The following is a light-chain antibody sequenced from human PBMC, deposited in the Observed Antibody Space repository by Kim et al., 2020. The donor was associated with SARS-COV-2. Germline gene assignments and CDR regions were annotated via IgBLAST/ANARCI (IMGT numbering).Light chain of an antibody. CDR2: GAS. Sequence: EIVMTQSPATLSVSPGERATLPCRASQSISSNLAWYQQKPGQAPRLLIYGASTRATDIPARFSGSGSGTEFTLTISSLQSEDFAVYYCQQYNNWPITFGQGTRLEIK. V-gene: IGKV3-15*01. J-gene: IGKJ5*01. CDR3: QQYNNWPIT. CDR1: QSISSN.